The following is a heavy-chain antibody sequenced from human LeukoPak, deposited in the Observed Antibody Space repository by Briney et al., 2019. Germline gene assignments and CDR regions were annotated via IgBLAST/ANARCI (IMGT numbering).Heavy chain of an antibody. CDR3: ARDSFLYGSGIRRWFDP. Sequence: ASVKVSCKASGYTFTGYYMHWVRQAPGQGLEWMGWINPNSGGTNYAQKLQGRVTMTTDTSTSTAYMEPRSLRSDDTAVYYCARDSFLYGSGIRRWFDPWGQGTLVTASS. V-gene: IGHV1-2*02. CDR1: GYTFTGYY. J-gene: IGHJ5*02. CDR2: INPNSGGT. D-gene: IGHD3-10*01.